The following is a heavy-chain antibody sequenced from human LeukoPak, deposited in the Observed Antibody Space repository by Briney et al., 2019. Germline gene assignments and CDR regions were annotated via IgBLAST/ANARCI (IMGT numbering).Heavy chain of an antibody. CDR1: GYTFTSYD. CDR2: MNPNSGNT. CDR3: ARGLAVAGDNDAFDI. V-gene: IGHV1-8*01. Sequence: ASVKVSCKAFGYTFTSYDINWVRQAPGQGLEWMGWMNPNSGNTGYAQKFQGRVTMTRNTSISTAYMELSSLRSEDTAVYYCARGLAVAGDNDAFDIWGQGTMVTVSS. D-gene: IGHD6-19*01. J-gene: IGHJ3*02.